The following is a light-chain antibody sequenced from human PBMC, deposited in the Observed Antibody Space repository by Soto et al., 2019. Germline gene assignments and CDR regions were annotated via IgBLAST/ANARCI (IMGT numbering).Light chain of an antibody. CDR1: QRVSSSY. CDR2: GAS. J-gene: IGKJ1*01. Sequence: ENGLTQSPGTLSLSPGGRATLSCRASQRVSSSYLAWYQQKPGPAPRLLIYGASSRATGIPDRFSGSGSGTDFTLTISRLELEDFAVYYCQQYGSSPPTFGQGTKVAIK. CDR3: QQYGSSPPT. V-gene: IGKV3-20*01.